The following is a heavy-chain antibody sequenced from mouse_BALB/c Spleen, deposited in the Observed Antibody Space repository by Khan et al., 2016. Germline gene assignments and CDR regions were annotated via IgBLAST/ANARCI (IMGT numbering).Heavy chain of an antibody. Sequence: EVELVESGGGLVQPGGSLKLSCAASGFTFSTYAMSWVRQTPDKRLELVATINSNGGSTYYPDHVKGRFTISRDNAKNTLYLQRSSLKSEDTAMYYCARVRQAVDYWGPGTSVTVSS. D-gene: IGHD2-14*01. CDR1: GFTFSTYA. CDR2: INSNGGST. J-gene: IGHJ4*01. V-gene: IGHV5-6-3*01. CDR3: ARVRQAVDY.